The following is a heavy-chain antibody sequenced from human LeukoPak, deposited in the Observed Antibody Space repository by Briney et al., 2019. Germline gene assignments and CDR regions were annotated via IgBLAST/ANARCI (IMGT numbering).Heavy chain of an antibody. Sequence: TGGSLRLSCGASGFTVSSNYMSWVRQAPGKGLEWVSVIYSGGRTYYADYVKGRFTISRDNSKNTLYLQMNSLRAEDTAVYYCARLGNSGYYFDYWGQGTLVTVSS. CDR2: IYSGGRT. D-gene: IGHD4-23*01. CDR1: GFTVSSNY. J-gene: IGHJ4*02. CDR3: ARLGNSGYYFDY. V-gene: IGHV3-53*01.